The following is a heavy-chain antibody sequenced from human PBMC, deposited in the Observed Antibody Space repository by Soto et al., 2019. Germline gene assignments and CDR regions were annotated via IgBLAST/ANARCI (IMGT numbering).Heavy chain of an antibody. CDR1: GGTFSSYA. CDR2: IIPIFGTA. CDR3: ARDRYHITIFGVVTAPYYYYYGMDV. J-gene: IGHJ6*02. D-gene: IGHD3-3*01. Sequence: ASVKVSCKASGGTFSSYAISWVRQAPGQGLEWMGGIIPIFGTANYAQKFQGRVTITADKSTSTAYMELSSLRSEDTAVYYCARDRYHITIFGVVTAPYYYYYGMDVWGQGTTVTVSS. V-gene: IGHV1-69*06.